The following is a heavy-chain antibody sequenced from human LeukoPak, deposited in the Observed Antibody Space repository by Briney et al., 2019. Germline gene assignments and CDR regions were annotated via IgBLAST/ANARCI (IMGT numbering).Heavy chain of an antibody. CDR2: ISSSGSTI. V-gene: IGHV3-48*03. Sequence: GSLRLSCAASGFTFSSYEMNWVGQAPGKGLEWVSYISSSGSTIYYADSVKGRFTISRDNAKNSLYLQMNSLRAEDTAVYYCARAMDPNYYDSSGYQDWYFDLWGRGTLVTVSS. J-gene: IGHJ2*01. CDR1: GFTFSSYE. D-gene: IGHD3-22*01. CDR3: ARAMDPNYYDSSGYQDWYFDL.